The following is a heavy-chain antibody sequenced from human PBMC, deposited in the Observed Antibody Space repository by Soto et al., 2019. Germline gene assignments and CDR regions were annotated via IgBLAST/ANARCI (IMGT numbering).Heavy chain of an antibody. J-gene: IGHJ4*02. CDR3: ARDPRPMVRGGAGYYFDY. D-gene: IGHD3-10*01. CDR1: GFTFSSYS. CDR2: ISSSSSYI. V-gene: IGHV3-21*01. Sequence: PGGSLRVSCAASGFTFSSYSMNWVRQAPGKGLEWVSSISSSSSYIYYADSVKGRFTISRDNAKNTLYLQMNSLRADDTAVYYCARDPRPMVRGGAGYYFDYWGQGTLVTVSS.